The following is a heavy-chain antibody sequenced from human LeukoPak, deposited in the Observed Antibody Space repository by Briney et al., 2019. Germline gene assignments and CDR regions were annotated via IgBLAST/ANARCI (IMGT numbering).Heavy chain of an antibody. CDR3: ARRVRVATIDY. Sequence: SETLSLTCTVSGGSISSSLYYWAWIRPPPGKGLEWIGSIYYSGSTTTYYNPSLKSRVTISVDTSKNQFSLKLSSVTAADTAVYYCARRVRVATIDYWGQGTLVTVSS. J-gene: IGHJ4*02. V-gene: IGHV4-39*01. D-gene: IGHD3-10*01. CDR1: GGSISSSLYY. CDR2: IYYSGSTTT.